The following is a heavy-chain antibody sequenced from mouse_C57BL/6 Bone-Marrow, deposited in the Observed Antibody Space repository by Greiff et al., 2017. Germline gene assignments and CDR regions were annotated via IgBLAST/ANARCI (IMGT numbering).Heavy chain of an antibody. V-gene: IGHV1-39*01. CDR2: INPNYGTT. Sequence: VQLQQSGPELVKPGASVKISCKASGYSFTDYNMNWVKQSNGKSLEWIGVINPNYGTTSYNQKFKGKATLTVDQSSSTAYMQLNSLTSEDSAVYYSTREITTVVARGYAMDYWGQGTSVTVSS. J-gene: IGHJ4*01. CDR1: GYSFTDYN. D-gene: IGHD1-1*01. CDR3: TREITTVVARGYAMDY.